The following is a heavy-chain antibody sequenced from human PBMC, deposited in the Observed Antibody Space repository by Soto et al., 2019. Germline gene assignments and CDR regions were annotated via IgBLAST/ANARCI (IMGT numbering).Heavy chain of an antibody. V-gene: IGHV1-8*01. CDR3: ARAQTGGFYDFWSGYQKQYYFDY. Sequence: ASVKVSCKASGYTFTSYDINWVRQATGQGLEWMGWMNPNSGNTGYAQKFQGRVTMTRNTSISTAYMELSSLRSEDTAVYYCARAQTGGFYDFWSGYQKQYYFDYWGQGTLVTVFS. J-gene: IGHJ4*02. CDR2: MNPNSGNT. CDR1: GYTFTSYD. D-gene: IGHD3-3*01.